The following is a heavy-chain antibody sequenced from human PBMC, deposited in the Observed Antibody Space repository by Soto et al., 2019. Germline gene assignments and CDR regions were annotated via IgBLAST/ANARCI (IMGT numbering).Heavy chain of an antibody. CDR1: GFTFSSYA. J-gene: IGHJ5*02. CDR3: AKDRSTYYLVPPFDP. V-gene: IGHV3-23*01. Sequence: PGGSLRLSCAASGFTFSSYAMSWVRQAPGKGVEWVSAISGSGGSTYYADSVKGRFTISRDNSKNTLYLQMNRLRAEDTAVYYCAKDRSTYYLVPPFDPWGQGTLVTVSS. CDR2: ISGSGGST. D-gene: IGHD3-10*01.